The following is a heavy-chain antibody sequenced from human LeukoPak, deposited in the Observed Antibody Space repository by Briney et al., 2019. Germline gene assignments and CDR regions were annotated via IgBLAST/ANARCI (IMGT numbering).Heavy chain of an antibody. V-gene: IGHV4-59*01. CDR3: ASYVDTAMVLVY. D-gene: IGHD5-18*01. Sequence: PSETLSLTCTVSGGSISSYYWSWIRQPPGKGLEWIGYIYYSGSTNYNPSLKSRVTISVGTSKNQFSLKLSSVTAADTAVYYCASYVDTAMVLVYWGQGTLVTVSS. J-gene: IGHJ4*02. CDR1: GGSISSYY. CDR2: IYYSGST.